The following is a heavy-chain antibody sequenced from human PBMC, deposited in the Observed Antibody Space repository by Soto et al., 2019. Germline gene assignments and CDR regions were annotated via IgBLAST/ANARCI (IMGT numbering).Heavy chain of an antibody. CDR2: IYSGETT. Sequence: VGSLRLSCAVSGFNVNSDYMNWVRQTPGKGLEWVASIYSGETTYYADSVRGRFTISSDKSKNTLYFQLSSLRIEDTAVYYCTRDGRGLGRLSLFEYWGQGVLVTVSS. CDR3: TRDGRGLGRLSLFEY. D-gene: IGHD2-21*02. J-gene: IGHJ4*02. V-gene: IGHV3-53*01. CDR1: GFNVNSDY.